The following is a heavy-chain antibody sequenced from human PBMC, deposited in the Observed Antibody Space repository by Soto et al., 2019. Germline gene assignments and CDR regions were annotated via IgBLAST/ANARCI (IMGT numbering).Heavy chain of an antibody. Sequence: QLQLQESGPGLVKPSETLSLTCTVSGGSISSSSYYWGWIRQPPGKGLEWIGSIYYSGSTYYNPSLKSRVTISVDTSKNQFSLKLSSVTAADTAVYYCARRPPTERCYGDYSCWFDPWGQGTLVTVSS. CDR1: GGSISSSSYY. V-gene: IGHV4-39*01. J-gene: IGHJ5*02. CDR3: ARRPPTERCYGDYSCWFDP. D-gene: IGHD4-17*01. CDR2: IYYSGST.